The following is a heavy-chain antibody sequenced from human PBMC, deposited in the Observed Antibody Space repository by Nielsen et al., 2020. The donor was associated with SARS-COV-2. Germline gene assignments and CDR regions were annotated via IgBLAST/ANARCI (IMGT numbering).Heavy chain of an antibody. V-gene: IGHV3-21*01. Sequence: GESLKISCEASGFNFSQYTTNWVRQAPGQGLEWASSISSYSNYKQYADSVKGRFAISRDNAKSSLYLQMSSLRAEDTGVYYCVRESSTYYIDYWGQGILVTVSS. CDR2: ISSYSNYK. D-gene: IGHD2-15*01. CDR1: GFNFSQYT. J-gene: IGHJ4*02. CDR3: VRESSTYYIDY.